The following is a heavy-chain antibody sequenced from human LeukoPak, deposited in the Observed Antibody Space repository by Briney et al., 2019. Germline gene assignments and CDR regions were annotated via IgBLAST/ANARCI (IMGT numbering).Heavy chain of an antibody. CDR1: GGSFSSYY. J-gene: IGHJ5*02. CDR3: ARGPFTGIAAAGTGWFDP. Sequence: PSETLSLTCAVYGGSFSSYYWGWIRQPPGKGLEWIGSIYYSGSTYYNPSLKSRVTISVDTSKNQFSLKLSSVTAADTAVYYCARGPFTGIAAAGTGWFDPWGQGTLVTVSS. CDR2: IYYSGST. D-gene: IGHD6-13*01. V-gene: IGHV4-39*01.